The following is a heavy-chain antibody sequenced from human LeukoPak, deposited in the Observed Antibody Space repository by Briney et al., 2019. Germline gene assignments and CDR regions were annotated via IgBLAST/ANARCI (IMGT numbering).Heavy chain of an antibody. CDR2: INAGNGNT. V-gene: IGHV1-3*01. J-gene: IGHJ4*02. Sequence: ASVKVSCKASGYTFTSYAMHWVRQAPGQRLEWMGWINAGNGNTKYSQKFQGRVTITRDTSASTAYMELGSLRSEDTAVYYCASGGDIVATEMNYWGQGTLVTVSS. CDR3: ASGGDIVATEMNY. CDR1: GYTFTSYA. D-gene: IGHD5-12*01.